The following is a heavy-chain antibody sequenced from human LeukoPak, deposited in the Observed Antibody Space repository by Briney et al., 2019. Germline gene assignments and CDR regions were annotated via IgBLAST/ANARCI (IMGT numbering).Heavy chain of an antibody. Sequence: SETLSLTCTVSGGSVRGSYWSWIRQPPGKGLEYIYSSGSTDYNPSLKSRVTISVDTSKSQFSLKLGSVTAADTAVYYCARHDTSGFYYFDSWGQGILVTVSS. CDR3: ARHDTSGFYYFDS. CDR2: IYSSGST. D-gene: IGHD2/OR15-2a*01. V-gene: IGHV4-4*09. J-gene: IGHJ4*02. CDR1: GGSVRGSY.